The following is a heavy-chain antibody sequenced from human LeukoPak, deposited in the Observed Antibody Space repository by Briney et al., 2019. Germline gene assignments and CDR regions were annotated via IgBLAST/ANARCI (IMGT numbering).Heavy chain of an antibody. CDR2: IWYDGSNK. CDR1: GFTFSSYG. Sequence: GGSLRLSCAASGFTFSSYGMHWVRQAPGKGLEWVAVIWYDGSNKFYADSVKGRFTISRDNSKNTLYLQMNSLRAEDTAVYYCARDRIIVVPDYYFDYWGQGTLVTVSS. D-gene: IGHD3-22*01. CDR3: ARDRIIVVPDYYFDY. J-gene: IGHJ4*02. V-gene: IGHV3-33*01.